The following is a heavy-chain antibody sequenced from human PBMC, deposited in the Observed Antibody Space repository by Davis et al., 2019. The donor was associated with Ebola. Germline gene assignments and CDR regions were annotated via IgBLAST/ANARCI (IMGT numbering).Heavy chain of an antibody. CDR2: IYYSGST. J-gene: IGHJ4*02. CDR1: SGSISSYY. Sequence: SETLSLTCTVSSGSISSYYWSWIRQPPGKGLEWIGYIYYSGSTNYNPSLKSRVTISVDTSKNQFSLKLSSVTAADTAVYYCASPPGHNGNWGQGTLVTVSS. CDR3: ASPPGHNGN. D-gene: IGHD1-1*01. V-gene: IGHV4-59*08.